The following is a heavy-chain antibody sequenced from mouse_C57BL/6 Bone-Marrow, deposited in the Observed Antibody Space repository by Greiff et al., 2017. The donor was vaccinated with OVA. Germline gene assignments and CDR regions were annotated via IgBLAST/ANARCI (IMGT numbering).Heavy chain of an antibody. CDR3: AKNNGFWYFDV. V-gene: IGHV2-5*01. CDR1: GFSLTSYG. D-gene: IGHD1-2*01. J-gene: IGHJ1*03. CDR2: IWRGGST. Sequence: VQLQQSGPGLVQPSQRLSIPCTVSGFSLTSYGVHWVRQSPGKGLEWLGVIWRGGSTDYNAAFMSRLSITKDNSKSQVFFKMNSLQADDTAIYYCAKNNGFWYFDVWGTGTTVTVSS.